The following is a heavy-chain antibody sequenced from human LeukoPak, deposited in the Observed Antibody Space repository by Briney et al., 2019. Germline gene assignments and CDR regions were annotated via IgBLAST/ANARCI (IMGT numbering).Heavy chain of an antibody. CDR2: IYSGGST. CDR1: GFTVSSNY. D-gene: IGHD7-27*01. CDR3: ARDSLGIVDY. Sequence: PGGSLRLSCAASGFTVSSNYMSWVRQAPGKGLEWASVIYSGGSTYYADSVKGRFTISRDNSKNTLYLQMNSLRAEDTAVYYCARDSLGIVDYWGQGTLVTVSS. J-gene: IGHJ4*02. V-gene: IGHV3-53*01.